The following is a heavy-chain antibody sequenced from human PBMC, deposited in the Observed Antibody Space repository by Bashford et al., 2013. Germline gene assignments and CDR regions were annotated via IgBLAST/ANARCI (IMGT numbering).Heavy chain of an antibody. CDR1: GGSVSSADSY. Sequence: SETLSLTCTVSGGSVSSADSYWSWIRQPPGKGLEWIGRIYTSGSTNYNPSLKSRVTMSVDTSKNQFSLKLSSVTAADTAVYYCRGILTQGYHHRDYRGQGTLVTVSS. CDR2: IYTSGST. J-gene: IGHJ4*02. CDR3: RGILTQGYHHRDY. V-gene: IGHV4-61*02. D-gene: IGHD3-9*01.